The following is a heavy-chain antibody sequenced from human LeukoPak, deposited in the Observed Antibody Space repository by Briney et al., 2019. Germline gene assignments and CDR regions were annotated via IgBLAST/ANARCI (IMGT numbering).Heavy chain of an antibody. D-gene: IGHD3-10*01. V-gene: IGHV3-74*01. J-gene: IGHJ4*02. Sequence: GGSLRLSCGASGFTFSSYWMHWVRQAPGKGLEWVSRINNDGGDTTYADSVKGRFTVSRDNAKNTLYVEMNSLRADDTAVYYCARGLRGPDYWGQGTLVTVSS. CDR2: INNDGGDT. CDR3: ARGLRGPDY. CDR1: GFTFSSYW.